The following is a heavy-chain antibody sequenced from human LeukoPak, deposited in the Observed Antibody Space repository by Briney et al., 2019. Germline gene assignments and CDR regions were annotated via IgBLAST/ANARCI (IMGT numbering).Heavy chain of an antibody. CDR3: ARDLVVVPAAIFLYYYYGMDV. J-gene: IGHJ6*02. CDR1: GFTFRSYS. D-gene: IGHD2-2*01. CDR2: VSSSSRYI. V-gene: IGHV3-21*01. Sequence: GSLRPPCSASGFTFRSYSMNWVRQAPGKGLEWVPIVSSSSRYIYYADSVKGRFTISRDNAKNSLYLQMNSLRAEDTAVYYCARDLVVVPAAIFLYYYYGMDVWGQGTTVTVSS.